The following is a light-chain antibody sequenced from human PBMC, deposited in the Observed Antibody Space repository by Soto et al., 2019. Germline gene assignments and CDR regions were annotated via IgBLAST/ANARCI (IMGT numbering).Light chain of an antibody. CDR1: QSVSSNY. CDR3: QQYGTSPHT. Sequence: EIVLTQSPGTLSLSPGERATLSCRASQSVSSNYLAWYQQKPGQAPRLLIYAASSRATDIPDRFSGSGSVTDFTLTISRLEPEDSAVYSCQQYGTSPHTFGQGTKLEIK. V-gene: IGKV3-20*01. J-gene: IGKJ2*01. CDR2: AAS.